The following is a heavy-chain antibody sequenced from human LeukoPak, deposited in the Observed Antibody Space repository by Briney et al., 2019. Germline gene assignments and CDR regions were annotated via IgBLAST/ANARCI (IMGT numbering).Heavy chain of an antibody. J-gene: IGHJ4*02. CDR2: ISASGSST. Sequence: GGSLRLSCAASGFTFRMYGMTWVRQAPGQGLEWVSGISASGSSTVYADSVKGRFTMSRDNSKDTLYLQMNSLRAEDTAVYYCAKLNNAIAVAVVDYWGQGTLVTVSS. V-gene: IGHV3-23*01. D-gene: IGHD6-19*01. CDR3: AKLNNAIAVAVVDY. CDR1: GFTFRMYG.